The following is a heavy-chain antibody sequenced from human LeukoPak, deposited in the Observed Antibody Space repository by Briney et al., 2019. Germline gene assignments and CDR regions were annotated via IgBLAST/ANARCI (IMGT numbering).Heavy chain of an antibody. CDR2: ISYDGSNK. V-gene: IGHV3-30*18. Sequence: GGSLRLSCAASGFTFSSYAMSWVRQAPGKGLEWVAVISYDGSNKYYADSVKGRFTISRDNSKNTLYLQMNSLRAEDTAVYYCAKSWYSSGWYPNPFDYWGQGTLVTVSS. CDR3: AKSWYSSGWYPNPFDY. D-gene: IGHD6-19*01. J-gene: IGHJ4*02. CDR1: GFTFSSYA.